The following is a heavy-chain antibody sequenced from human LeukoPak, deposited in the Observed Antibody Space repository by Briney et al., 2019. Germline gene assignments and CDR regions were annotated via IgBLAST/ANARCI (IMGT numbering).Heavy chain of an antibody. D-gene: IGHD5-24*01. CDR2: ISYDGSNK. CDR1: GFTFSSYA. J-gene: IGHJ4*02. V-gene: IGHV3-30-3*01. Sequence: GGSLRLSCAASGFTFSSYAMHWVRQAPGKGLEWVAVISYDGSNKYYADSVKGRFTISRDNSKNTLYLQMNSLRAEDTAVYYCARGLDGYNEMPFDYWGQGTLVIVSS. CDR3: ARGLDGYNEMPFDY.